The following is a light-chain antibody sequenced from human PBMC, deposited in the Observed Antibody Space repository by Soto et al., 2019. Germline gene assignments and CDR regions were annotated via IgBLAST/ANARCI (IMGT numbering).Light chain of an antibody. CDR1: QSISSY. J-gene: IGKJ1*01. CDR3: QQSYSTPPT. V-gene: IGKV1-39*01. Sequence: DIQMTQSPSSLSASVGDRVTITCRASQSISSYLNWYQQKPGKAPKLLIYAASSLQSGVPSRFSGSGSGTDFTLTISTLQPHDFATYYCQQSYSTPPTFGQGTKVEIK. CDR2: AAS.